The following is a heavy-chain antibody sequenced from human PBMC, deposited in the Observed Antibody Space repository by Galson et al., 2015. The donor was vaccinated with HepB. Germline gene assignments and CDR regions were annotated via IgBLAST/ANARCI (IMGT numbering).Heavy chain of an antibody. CDR1: GDSVSSDSAA. V-gene: IGHV6-1*01. Sequence: CAISGDSVSSDSAAWNWIRQSPSRGLEWLGRTYYRSKWYNDYAVSVKSRITINPDTSKNQFSLQLNSVTPEDTAVYYCARTLRITMIVLGVHYYGMDVWGQGTTVTVSS. J-gene: IGHJ6*02. D-gene: IGHD3-22*01. CDR3: ARTLRITMIVLGVHYYGMDV. CDR2: TYYRSKWYN.